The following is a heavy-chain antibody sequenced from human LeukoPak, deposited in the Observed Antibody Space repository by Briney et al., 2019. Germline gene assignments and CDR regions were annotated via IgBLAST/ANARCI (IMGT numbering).Heavy chain of an antibody. J-gene: IGHJ4*02. D-gene: IGHD3-3*01. CDR2: INHSGST. V-gene: IGHV4-34*01. CDR1: GGFFSGYY. Sequence: PSETLSLTCAVYGGFFSGYYWSWIRQPPGKGLEWIGEINHSGSTNYNPSLKSRVTISVGTSKNQFSLKLSSVTAADTAVYYCARKAIFGVVIILYYFDYWGQGTLVTVSS. CDR3: ARKAIFGVVIILYYFDY.